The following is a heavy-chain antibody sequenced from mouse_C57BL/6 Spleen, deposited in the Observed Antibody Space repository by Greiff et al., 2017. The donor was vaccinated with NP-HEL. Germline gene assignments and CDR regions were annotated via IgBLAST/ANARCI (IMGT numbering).Heavy chain of an antibody. V-gene: IGHV1-55*01. CDR2: IYPGSGST. CDR3: AREITAAPYFGY. CDR1: GYTFTSYW. Sequence: VQLQQPGAELVKPGASVKMSCKASGYTFTSYWITWVKQRPGQGLEWIGDIYPGSGSTNYNEKFMSKATLTVDTSSSTAYMQLSSLTSEDSAVYYCAREITAAPYFGYWGQGTTLTVSS. D-gene: IGHD1-2*01. J-gene: IGHJ2*01.